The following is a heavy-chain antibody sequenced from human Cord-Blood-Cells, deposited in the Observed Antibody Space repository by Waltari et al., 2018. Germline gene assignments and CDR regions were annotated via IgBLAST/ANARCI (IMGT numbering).Heavy chain of an antibody. CDR2: KKQDGSKK. Sequence: EVQLVESGGGLVQPGGSLRLSCAASGFTFSSYWMSWVRQAPGKGVEGVANKKQDGSKKNYVDSVKGRFTISRYNAKNSLYLQMNSLRAEDTAVYYCARGTLMVYACYVDLWGRGTLVTVSS. CDR1: GFTFSSYW. J-gene: IGHJ2*01. V-gene: IGHV3-7*01. CDR3: ARGTLMVYACYVDL. D-gene: IGHD2-8*01.